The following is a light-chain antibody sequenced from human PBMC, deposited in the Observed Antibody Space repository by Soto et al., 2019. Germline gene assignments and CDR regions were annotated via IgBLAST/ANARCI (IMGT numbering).Light chain of an antibody. Sequence: DIQMTQSPSTLSASVGDRVTITCRASQSISSWLAWYQQKPGKAPKLLIFKASSLESGVPSRFSGSGSGTEFTLTISSLQPYDFATYYCQQYNSYLFGGGTKVEIK. V-gene: IGKV1-5*03. CDR3: QQYNSYL. J-gene: IGKJ4*01. CDR1: QSISSW. CDR2: KAS.